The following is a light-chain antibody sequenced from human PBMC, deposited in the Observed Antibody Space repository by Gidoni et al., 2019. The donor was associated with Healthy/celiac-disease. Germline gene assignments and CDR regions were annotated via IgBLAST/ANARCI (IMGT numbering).Light chain of an antibody. CDR3: SSYTSSSTWV. Sequence: QSALTQPASVSGSPGQSITIACTGTSRYVGGYNYVSWYPQHPGKATKLMIYEVSNRPSGVSNRFSGSKSGNTASLTISGLQAEDEADYYCSSYTSSSTWVFGGGTKLTVL. V-gene: IGLV2-14*01. J-gene: IGLJ3*02. CDR1: SRYVGGYNY. CDR2: EVS.